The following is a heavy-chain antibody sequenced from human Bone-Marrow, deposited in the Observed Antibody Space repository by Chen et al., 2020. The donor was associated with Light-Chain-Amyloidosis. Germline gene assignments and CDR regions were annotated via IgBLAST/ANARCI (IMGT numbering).Heavy chain of an antibody. V-gene: IGHV4-39*01. CDR3: ARLGISYYDSSGYPGAFDI. CDR1: GGSISSSSYY. Sequence: QLQLQESGPGLVKPSETLSLTCTVSGGSISSSSYYWGWIRQPPGKGLEWIGSIYYSGSTYYNPSLKSRVTISVDTSKNQFSLKLSSVTAADTAVYYCARLGISYYDSSGYPGAFDIWGQGTMVTVSS. CDR2: IYYSGST. J-gene: IGHJ3*02. D-gene: IGHD3-22*01.